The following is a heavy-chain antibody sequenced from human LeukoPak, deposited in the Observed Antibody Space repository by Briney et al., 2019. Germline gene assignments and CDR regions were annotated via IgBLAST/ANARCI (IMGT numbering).Heavy chain of an antibody. Sequence: SQTLSLTCAISGDSVSSNSATWDWIRQSPSRGLEWLGRTYYRSKWYNDYAASLKSRVTINPDTSKNQFSLQLNSVTPEDTAVYYCAREGSDGYLFDYWGQGSLVIVSS. CDR2: TYYRSKWYN. J-gene: IGHJ4*02. CDR3: AREGSDGYLFDY. V-gene: IGHV6-1*01. CDR1: GDSVSSNSAT. D-gene: IGHD3-16*01.